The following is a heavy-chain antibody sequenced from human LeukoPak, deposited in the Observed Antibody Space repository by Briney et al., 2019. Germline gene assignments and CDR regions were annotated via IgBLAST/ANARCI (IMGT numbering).Heavy chain of an antibody. CDR3: ARGRPHFRGYSYGPTGY. V-gene: IGHV4-34*01. J-gene: IGHJ4*02. CDR2: VNHSGGT. D-gene: IGHD5-18*01. CDR1: GGSFSGYF. Sequence: PSETLSLTCAVYGGSFSGYFWSWIRQPPGKGLEWIGEVNHSGGTSYSPSLRSRVTISVDTSKNHFSLKLSSVTAADTAVYYCARGRPHFRGYSYGPTGYWGQGTLVTVSS.